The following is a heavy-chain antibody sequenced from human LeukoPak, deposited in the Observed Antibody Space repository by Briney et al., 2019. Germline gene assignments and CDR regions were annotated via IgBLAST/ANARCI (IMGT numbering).Heavy chain of an antibody. J-gene: IGHJ4*02. CDR3: ALTPRGEIDY. V-gene: IGHV4-38-2*01. CDR2: IYHSGST. Sequence: SETLSLTCAVSGYSISSGYYWGWIRQPPGKGLEWIGSIYHSGSTYYNPSLKSRVTISADTSKNQFSLKLSSVTAADTAVYYCALTPRGEIDYWGQGTLVTVSS. D-gene: IGHD3-10*01. CDR1: GYSISSGYY.